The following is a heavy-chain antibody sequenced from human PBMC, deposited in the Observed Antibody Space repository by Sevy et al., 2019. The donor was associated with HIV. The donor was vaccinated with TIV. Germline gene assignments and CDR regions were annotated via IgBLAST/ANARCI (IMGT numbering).Heavy chain of an antibody. J-gene: IGHJ3*02. CDR2: IGGSGGST. CDR3: AKDGGQWFTNAFDI. V-gene: IGHV3-23*01. Sequence: GGSLRLSCAASGFTFSSYAMSWVRQAPGKGLEWVSAIGGSGGSTYYADSVKGRFTSSRDNSKNTLYLQMNSLRAEDTAVYYCAKDGGQWFTNAFDIWGQGTMVTVSS. D-gene: IGHD3-22*01. CDR1: GFTFSSYA.